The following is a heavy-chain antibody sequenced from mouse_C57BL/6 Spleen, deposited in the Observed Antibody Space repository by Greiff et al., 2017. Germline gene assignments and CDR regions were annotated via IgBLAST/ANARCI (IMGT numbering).Heavy chain of an antibody. D-gene: IGHD1-1*01. V-gene: IGHV1-64*01. Sequence: VQLQQPGAELVKPGASVKLSCKASGYTFTSYWMHWVKQRPGQGLEWIGMIQPNSGSTNYNEKFKSKATLTVDKSSSTAYMQLSSLTSEDSAVYYCARGGLFYYGSSAYYAMDYWGQGTSVTVSS. J-gene: IGHJ4*01. CDR3: ARGGLFYYGSSAYYAMDY. CDR2: IQPNSGST. CDR1: GYTFTSYW.